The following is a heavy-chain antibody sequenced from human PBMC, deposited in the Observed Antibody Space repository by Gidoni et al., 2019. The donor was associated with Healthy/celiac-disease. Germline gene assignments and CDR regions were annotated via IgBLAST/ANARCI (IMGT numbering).Heavy chain of an antibody. CDR1: GFTFSNAW. D-gene: IGHD3-22*01. V-gene: IGHV3-15*07. J-gene: IGHJ4*02. Sequence: EVQLVESWGGLVKPGGSLRLSCAASGFTFSNAWMNWVRQAPGKGLEWVGSIKSKTDGGTTDYAAPVKGRFTISRDDSKNTLYLQMNSLKTEDTAVYYCTTDREGDYDSSGYYDWGQGTLVTVSS. CDR2: IKSKTDGGTT. CDR3: TTDREGDYDSSGYYD.